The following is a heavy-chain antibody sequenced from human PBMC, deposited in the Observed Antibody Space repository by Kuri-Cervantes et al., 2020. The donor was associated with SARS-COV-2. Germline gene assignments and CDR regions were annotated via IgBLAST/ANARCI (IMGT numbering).Heavy chain of an antibody. CDR3: ARVGGSIRLRIAAAGIYYFDY. D-gene: IGHD6-13*01. CDR2: IYYSGST. Sequence: SETLSLTCTVSGDSISSSSYYWGWIRQPPGKGLEWIGSIYYSGSTYYNPSLKSRVTISVDTSKNQFSLKLSSVTAADTAVYYCARVGGSIRLRIAAAGIYYFDYWGQGTLVTVSS. CDR1: GDSISSSSYY. J-gene: IGHJ4*02. V-gene: IGHV4-39*07.